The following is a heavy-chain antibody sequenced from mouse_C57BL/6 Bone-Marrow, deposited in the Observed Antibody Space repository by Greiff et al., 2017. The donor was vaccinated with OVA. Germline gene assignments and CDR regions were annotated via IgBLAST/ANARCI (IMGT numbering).Heavy chain of an antibody. J-gene: IGHJ4*01. V-gene: IGHV5-4*01. D-gene: IGHD2-4*01. CDR1: GFTFSSYA. CDR2: ISGGGSYT. CDR3: ARERDYDYDGDYAMDY. Sequence: EVQLVESGGGLVKPGGSLKLSCAASGFTFSSYAMSWVRQTPEKRLEWVATISGGGSYTYYPDNVKGRFTISRDNAKNNLYLQMSHLKSEDTAMYYCARERDYDYDGDYAMDYWGQGTSVTVSS.